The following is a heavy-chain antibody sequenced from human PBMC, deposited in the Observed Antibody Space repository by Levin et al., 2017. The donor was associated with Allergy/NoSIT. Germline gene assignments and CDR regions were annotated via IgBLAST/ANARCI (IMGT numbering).Heavy chain of an antibody. CDR3: ARASSSTWYIDL. J-gene: IGHJ5*02. CDR1: GFTFSSYD. V-gene: IGHV3-13*04. CDR2: IGTAGDT. D-gene: IGHD6-13*01. Sequence: GGSLRLSCAASGFTFSSYDMHWVRQATGKGLEWVSGIGTAGDTYYPGSVKGRFTISRENAKNSVYLQMNSLRAGDTAVYYCARASSSTWYIDLWGQGTLVTVSS.